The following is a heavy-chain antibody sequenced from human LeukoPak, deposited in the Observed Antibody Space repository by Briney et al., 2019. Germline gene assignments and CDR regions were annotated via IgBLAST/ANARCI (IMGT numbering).Heavy chain of an antibody. Sequence: GGSLRLSCAASGFTFSDYTMHWVRQAPGKGLEWVSSIRSSGLYTYYADSVKGRFTISRDNARNSLYLQMNSLTAEDTAVYYCARASSIGYWGQGTLVTVSS. J-gene: IGHJ4*02. CDR3: ARASSIGY. CDR1: GFTFSDYT. V-gene: IGHV3-21*01. D-gene: IGHD3-10*01. CDR2: IRSSGLYT.